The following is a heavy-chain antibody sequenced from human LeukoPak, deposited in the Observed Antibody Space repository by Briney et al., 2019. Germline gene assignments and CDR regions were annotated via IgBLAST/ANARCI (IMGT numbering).Heavy chain of an antibody. Sequence: SETLSLTCTVSGGSISSSSYYWGWIRQPPGKGLEWIGSIYYSGSIYYNPSLKSRVTISVDTSKNQFSLKLSSVTAADTAVYYCAREGVYYYDSSGYYYYFDYWGQGTLVTVSS. CDR1: GGSISSSSYY. V-gene: IGHV4-39*02. D-gene: IGHD3-22*01. J-gene: IGHJ4*02. CDR3: AREGVYYYDSSGYYYYFDY. CDR2: IYYSGSI.